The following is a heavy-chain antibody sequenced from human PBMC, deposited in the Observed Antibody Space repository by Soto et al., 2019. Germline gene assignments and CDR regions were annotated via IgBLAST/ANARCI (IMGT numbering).Heavy chain of an antibody. D-gene: IGHD2-2*01. CDR3: ARQHIVVVPAGTYGMDV. Sequence: GESLKISCKGSGYSFTSYWISWVRQMPGKGLEWMGRIDPSGSYTNYSPSFQGHVTISADKSISTAYLQWSSLKASDTAMYYCARQHIVVVPAGTYGMDVWGQGTTVTVSS. CDR1: GYSFTSYW. CDR2: IDPSGSYT. J-gene: IGHJ6*02. V-gene: IGHV5-10-1*01.